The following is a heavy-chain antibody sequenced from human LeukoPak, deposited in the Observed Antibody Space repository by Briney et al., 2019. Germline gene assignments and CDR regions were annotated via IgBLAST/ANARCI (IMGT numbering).Heavy chain of an antibody. J-gene: IGHJ4*02. CDR3: ARVTAYMIEDYFDY. CDR1: GGSISSSSYY. Sequence: PSETLSLTCTVSGGSISSSSYYWGWIRQPPGKGLEWIGSIYYSKSTYYNTYIKSRVNISVDTSKNQFSLKLSSVTAADTAVYYCARVTAYMIEDYFDYWGQGTLVTVSS. D-gene: IGHD3-22*01. CDR2: IYYSKST. V-gene: IGHV4-39*07.